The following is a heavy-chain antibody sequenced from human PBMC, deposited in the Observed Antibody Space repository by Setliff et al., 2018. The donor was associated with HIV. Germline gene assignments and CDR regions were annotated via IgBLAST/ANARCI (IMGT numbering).Heavy chain of an antibody. D-gene: IGHD5-18*01. J-gene: IGHJ4*02. V-gene: IGHV1-18*01. CDR2: SGNNGKT. CDR3: AREWRTAMVKYYFDY. CDR1: GGPFSSYA. Sequence: ASVKVSCKASGGPFSSYAFSWVRQAPGQGLEWISGNNGKTNYAQNFQGRVTVTTDTSTSTVYMELRSLRSDDTAVYYCAREWRTAMVKYYFDYWGQGTLVTVSS.